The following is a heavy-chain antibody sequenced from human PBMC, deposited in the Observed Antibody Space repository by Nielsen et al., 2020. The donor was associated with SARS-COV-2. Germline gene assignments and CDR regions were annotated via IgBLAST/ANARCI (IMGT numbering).Heavy chain of an antibody. CDR1: GFTFSSYS. CDR2: ISYDGSNK. Sequence: GESLKISCAASGFTFSSYSMNWVRQAPGKGLEWVAVISYDGSNKYYADSVKGRFTISRDNSKNTLYLQMNSLRAEDTAVYYCAKESIVVVSSGAFDIWGQGTMVTVSS. D-gene: IGHD2-2*01. CDR3: AKESIVVVSSGAFDI. V-gene: IGHV3-30*18. J-gene: IGHJ3*02.